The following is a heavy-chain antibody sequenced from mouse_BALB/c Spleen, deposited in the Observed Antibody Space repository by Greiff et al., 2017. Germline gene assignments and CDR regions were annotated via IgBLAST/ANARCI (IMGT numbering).Heavy chain of an antibody. V-gene: IGHV5-17*02. J-gene: IGHJ2*01. CDR2: ISSGSSTI. CDR3: ARSGSGTSYYFDY. D-gene: IGHD4-1*01. CDR1: GFTFSSFG. Sequence: EVQVVESGGGLVQPGGSRKLSCAASGFTFSSFGMHWVRQAPEKGLEWVAYISSGSSTIYYADTVKGRFTISRDNPKNTLFLQMTSLRSEDTAMYYCARSGSGTSYYFDYWGQGTTLTVSS.